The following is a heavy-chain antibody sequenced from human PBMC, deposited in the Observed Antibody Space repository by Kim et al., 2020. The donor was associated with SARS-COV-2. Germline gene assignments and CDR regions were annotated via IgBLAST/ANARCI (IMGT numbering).Heavy chain of an antibody. CDR3: ARGVGSSTPDY. D-gene: IGHD6-6*01. Sequence: ANYAQKFQGRVTITADESTSTAYMELSSLRSEDTAVYYCARGVGSSTPDYWGQGTLVTVSS. CDR2: A. J-gene: IGHJ4*02. V-gene: IGHV1-69*01.